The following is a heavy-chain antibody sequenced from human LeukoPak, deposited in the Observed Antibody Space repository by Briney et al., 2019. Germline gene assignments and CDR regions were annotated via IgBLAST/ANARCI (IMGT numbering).Heavy chain of an antibody. D-gene: IGHD3-10*01. J-gene: IGHJ4*02. Sequence: KPSETLSLTCTVSGGSISSSRYYWGWIRQPPGKGLEWIANVYYSGSPYYNPSLKSRITISVDTSKNQFSLKMSSVTAADTAVYYCARIGATDYYGSGSYYRAPFDNWGQGTLVTVSS. CDR1: GGSISSSRYY. V-gene: IGHV4-39*01. CDR2: VYYSGSP. CDR3: ARIGATDYYGSGSYYRAPFDN.